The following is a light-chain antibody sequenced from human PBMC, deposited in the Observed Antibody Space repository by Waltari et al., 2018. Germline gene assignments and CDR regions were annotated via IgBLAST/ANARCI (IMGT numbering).Light chain of an antibody. CDR1: QSLRHSNGDSF. CDR2: LGY. CDR3: MQALQTPFT. Sequence: DLVMPQSPPSMPVTPGEPPSLSCRSTQSLRHSNGDSFLDWYLQKPGQSPQLLIYLGYNRASGVPDRFSGSGSGTDFTLKISRVEAEDVGVYYCMQALQTPFTFGPGTKVDIK. J-gene: IGKJ3*01. V-gene: IGKV2-28*01.